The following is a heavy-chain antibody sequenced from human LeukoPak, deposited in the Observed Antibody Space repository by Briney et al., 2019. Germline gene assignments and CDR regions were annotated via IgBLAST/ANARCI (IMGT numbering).Heavy chain of an antibody. CDR3: ARSGYRYGLADY. V-gene: IGHV4-30-4*01. CDR1: GGSISSGDYY. J-gene: IGHJ4*02. Sequence: SETLSLTCTVSGGSISSGDYYWNWIRQPPGKGLEWIGDIYYSGNTYYNPSLKSRVTISIDTSKNQFSLSLSSVTAADTAVYYCARSGYRYGLADYWGQGTLVTVSS. D-gene: IGHD5-18*01. CDR2: IYYSGNT.